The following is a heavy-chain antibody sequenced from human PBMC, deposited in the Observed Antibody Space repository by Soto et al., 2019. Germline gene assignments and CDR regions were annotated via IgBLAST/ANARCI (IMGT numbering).Heavy chain of an antibody. J-gene: IGHJ6*02. CDR3: ARDSRYHYDFWSGYYRPRSYYYYGMDV. V-gene: IGHV1-18*01. Sequence: ASVKVSCKASGYTFSSIGISWVRQAPGQGLEWMGWISPYKGNTHYAQGLQGRVTMTTDTSTSTAYMELRSLRSDDTAVYYCARDSRYHYDFWSGYYRPRSYYYYGMDVWGQGTTVTVSS. D-gene: IGHD3-3*01. CDR1: GYTFSSIG. CDR2: ISPYKGNT.